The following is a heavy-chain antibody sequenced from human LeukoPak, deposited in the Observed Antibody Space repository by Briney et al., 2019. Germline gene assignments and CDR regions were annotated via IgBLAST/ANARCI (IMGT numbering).Heavy chain of an antibody. CDR2: INHSGST. CDR1: GGSFSGYY. Sequence: SETLSLTCAVYGGSFSGYYWSWIRQPPGKGLEWIGEINHSGSTNYNPSLKSRVTISVDTSKNQFSLKLSSVTAADTAVYYCARGLTGESGSYLTWFDPRGQGTLVTVSS. V-gene: IGHV4-34*01. J-gene: IGHJ5*02. CDR3: ARGLTGESGSYLTWFDP. D-gene: IGHD1-26*01.